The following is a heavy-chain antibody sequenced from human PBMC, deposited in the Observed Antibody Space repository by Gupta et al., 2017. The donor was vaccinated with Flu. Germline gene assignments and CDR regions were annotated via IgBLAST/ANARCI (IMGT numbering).Heavy chain of an antibody. D-gene: IGHD6-19*01. V-gene: IGHV1-69*06. Sequence: QVQLVQSGAEVKKPASSVKASCKASGGTFSSYAISWVRQAPGQGLEWMGGIFPIFGTANYAQKFQGRVTITADKSTSTAYMELSSLRSEDTAVYYCARGLVSSSGWYDAFDIWGQGTMVTVSS. CDR2: IFPIFGTA. J-gene: IGHJ3*02. CDR3: ARGLVSSSGWYDAFDI. CDR1: GGTFSSYA.